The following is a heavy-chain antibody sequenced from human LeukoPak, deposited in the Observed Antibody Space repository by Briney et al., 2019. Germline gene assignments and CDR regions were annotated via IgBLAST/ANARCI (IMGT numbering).Heavy chain of an antibody. D-gene: IGHD6-13*01. J-gene: IGHJ4*02. Sequence: PGGSLRLSCAASGFTFSSYSMNWVRQAPGKGLEWVSSISSSSSYIYYADSVKGRFTISRDNAKNSLYLQMNSLRAEDTAVYYCASDAAAGFDYWGQGTLVTVSS. CDR2: ISSSSSYI. CDR1: GFTFSSYS. V-gene: IGHV3-21*01. CDR3: ASDAAAGFDY.